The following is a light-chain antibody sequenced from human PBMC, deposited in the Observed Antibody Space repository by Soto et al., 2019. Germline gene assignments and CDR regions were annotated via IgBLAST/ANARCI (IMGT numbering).Light chain of an antibody. CDR3: SSCTTSSTFV. V-gene: IGLV2-14*01. CDR1: SSDVGGYNC. Sequence: QSALTQPASVSGSPGQSITISCTGTSSDVGGYNCVSWYQQHPGRAPKLLIIDVNNRPSGVSNRFSGSKSGNTASLTISGLQADDEADYYCSSCTTSSTFVFGTGTKLTVL. CDR2: DVN. J-gene: IGLJ1*01.